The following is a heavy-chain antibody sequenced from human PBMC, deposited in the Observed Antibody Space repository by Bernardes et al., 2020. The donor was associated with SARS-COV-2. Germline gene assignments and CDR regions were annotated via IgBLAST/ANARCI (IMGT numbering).Heavy chain of an antibody. CDR2: IYYSGST. CDR3: ARGGRYINLFYESYFDC. CDR1: GGSISSYY. Sequence: SETLSLTCTVSGGSISSYYWSWIRQPPGKGLEWIGYIYYSGSTNYNPSLKSRVTISVDTSKNQFSLKLSSVTAADTAVYYCARGGRYINLFYESYFDCWGQGTLVTVSS. V-gene: IGHV4-59*08. D-gene: IGHD1-26*01. J-gene: IGHJ4*02.